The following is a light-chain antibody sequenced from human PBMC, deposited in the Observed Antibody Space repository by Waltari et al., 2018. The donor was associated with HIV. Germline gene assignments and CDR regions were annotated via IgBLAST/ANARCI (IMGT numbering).Light chain of an antibody. CDR3: GTWDSSLSAGGV. J-gene: IGLJ3*02. CDR1: SPNIGQNY. V-gene: IGLV1-51*01. CDR2: DNN. Sequence: QSVLTQPPSVSAAPGQKVPISCSGSSPNIGQNYVTWYQQLPGTAPKLLIYDNNKRPSGIPDRFSGSKSGTSATLGITGLQTGDEADYYCGTWDSSLSAGGVFGGGTKLTVL.